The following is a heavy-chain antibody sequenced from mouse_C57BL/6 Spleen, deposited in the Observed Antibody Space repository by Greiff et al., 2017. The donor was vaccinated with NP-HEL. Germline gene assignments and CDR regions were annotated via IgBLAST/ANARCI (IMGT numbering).Heavy chain of an antibody. CDR3: TRGNYYGSSFCAY. CDR1: GYTFTDYE. J-gene: IGHJ3*01. V-gene: IGHV1-15*01. Sequence: VQLVESGAELVRPGASVTLSCKASGYTFTDYEMHWVKQTPVHGLEWIGAIDPETGGTAYNQKFKGKAILTADKSSSTAYMEIRSLTSEDSAVYYCTRGNYYGSSFCAYWGQGTLVTVSA. CDR2: IDPETGGT. D-gene: IGHD1-1*01.